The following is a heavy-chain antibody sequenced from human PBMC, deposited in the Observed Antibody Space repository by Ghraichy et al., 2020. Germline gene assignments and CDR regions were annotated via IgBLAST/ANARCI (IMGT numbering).Heavy chain of an antibody. Sequence: GGSLRLSCAVSGFTFSDYWMSWVRQAPGKGLEWVANINHDGSEKNYVDSVKGRFTISRDNAKNSLYLQMSSLRVEDTAVYYCARRGGPTDYWGQGTLVTVSS. J-gene: IGHJ4*02. CDR3: ARRGGPTDY. CDR1: GFTFSDYW. CDR2: INHDGSEK. D-gene: IGHD2-15*01. V-gene: IGHV3-7*03.